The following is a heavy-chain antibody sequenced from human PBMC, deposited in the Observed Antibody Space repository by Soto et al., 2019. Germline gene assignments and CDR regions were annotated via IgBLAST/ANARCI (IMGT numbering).Heavy chain of an antibody. CDR2: IYTSGST. CDR3: ARDRITLPTDAFHI. Sequence: SETLSLPCTVSGVSISSYYWSWIMQPAGKGLEWIGRIYTSGSTNYNPSLKSRVTMSVDKSKNQFSLNLSSVTAAADTAVYYCARDRITLPTDAFHIWGQGTMV. J-gene: IGHJ3*02. D-gene: IGHD3-10*01. CDR1: GVSISSYY. V-gene: IGHV4-4*07.